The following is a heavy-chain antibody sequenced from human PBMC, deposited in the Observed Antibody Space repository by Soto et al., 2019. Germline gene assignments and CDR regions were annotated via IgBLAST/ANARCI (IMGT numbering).Heavy chain of an antibody. CDR1: GFTFSSYG. CDR2: ISYDGSNT. D-gene: IGHD5-12*01. Sequence: QVQLVDSGGGVVQPGRSLRLSCAASGFTFSSYGMHWVRQAPGKGLEWVAVISYDGSNTYYADSVKGRFTISRDKSKNTLYLHMNSVRAEDTAVYDCATDSLIFIVDTSIYYYYGMEVWGQGTTVTVSS. CDR3: ATDSLIFIVDTSIYYYYGMEV. J-gene: IGHJ6*02. V-gene: IGHV3-30*03.